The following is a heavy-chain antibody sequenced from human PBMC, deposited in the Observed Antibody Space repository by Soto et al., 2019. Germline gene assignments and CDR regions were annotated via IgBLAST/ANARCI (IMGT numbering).Heavy chain of an antibody. CDR1: GYIFSSFA. Sequence: VQLAQSGPEVKKPGASVKVSCKASGYIFSSFAMHWVRQAPGQRLEWMGWINPGNGNTKYSQKFQGRVAITRDTSANIGYMGLSSLRSEDTAVYYCARDRGNCGGDCHYYGLDVWGQGTTVTVSS. J-gene: IGHJ6*02. V-gene: IGHV1-3*01. D-gene: IGHD2-21*02. CDR3: ARDRGNCGGDCHYYGLDV. CDR2: INPGNGNT.